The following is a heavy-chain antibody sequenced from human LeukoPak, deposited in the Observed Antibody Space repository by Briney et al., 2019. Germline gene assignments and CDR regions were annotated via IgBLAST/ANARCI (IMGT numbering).Heavy chain of an antibody. V-gene: IGHV3-23*01. J-gene: IGHJ4*02. CDR1: GFTFSNNA. CDR2: IEGSGDAT. Sequence: GGSLRLSCAASGFTFSNNAMSWVRQAPGKGLEWVSGIEGSGDATHYADSVKGRFTISRDTSKNTLYLQMNSLRAEDTAVYYCAKDIFRWVFDYWGQGTLVTVSS. CDR3: AKDIFRWVFDY. D-gene: IGHD2-21*01.